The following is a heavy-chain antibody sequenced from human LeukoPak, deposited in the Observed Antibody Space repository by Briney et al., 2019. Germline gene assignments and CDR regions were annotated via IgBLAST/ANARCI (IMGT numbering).Heavy chain of an antibody. CDR1: GFTFSSYA. Sequence: PGGSLRLSCAASGFTFSSYAMHWVRQAPGKGLEWVAVISYDGSNKYYADSVKGRFTISRDNSKNTLYLQMNSLRAEDTAVYYCARVYGSSGYLGNAFDIWGQGTMVTVSS. V-gene: IGHV3-30-3*01. CDR2: ISYDGSNK. J-gene: IGHJ3*02. D-gene: IGHD3-22*01. CDR3: ARVYGSSGYLGNAFDI.